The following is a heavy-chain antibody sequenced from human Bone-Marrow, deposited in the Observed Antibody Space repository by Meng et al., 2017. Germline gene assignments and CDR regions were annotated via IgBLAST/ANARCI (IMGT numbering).Heavy chain of an antibody. CDR3: AASPGWWRIDS. D-gene: IGHD6-19*01. CDR1: GASVSSGYW. J-gene: IGHJ4*02. V-gene: IGHV4-4*02. Sequence: QLEESGPGLRKPSGTLSLTFGVSGASVSSGYWWTWVRQPPGKGLEWIGEFHHSGTTNYNPSLRSRVTISVDTSKNQFSLRLTSVTAADTAVYYCAASPGWWRIDSWGQGTLVTVSS. CDR2: FHHSGTT.